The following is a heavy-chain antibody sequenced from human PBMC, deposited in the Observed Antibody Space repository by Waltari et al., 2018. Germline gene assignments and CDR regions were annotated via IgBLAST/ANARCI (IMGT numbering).Heavy chain of an antibody. V-gene: IGHV3-23*01. Sequence: EMQLLESGGALVQPGGSLRVSCAASGFRFDIYAMTWVRQAPGKGIEVVAAIGGSGDNTDHADSVRGRCIVSRDNSKNTLYLQMNGLRAEDTAIYYCAKDFAVAVGNVNWFDPWGQGTLVTVSS. CDR2: IGGSGDNT. J-gene: IGHJ5*02. D-gene: IGHD3-3*01. CDR1: GFRFDIYA. CDR3: AKDFAVAVGNVNWFDP.